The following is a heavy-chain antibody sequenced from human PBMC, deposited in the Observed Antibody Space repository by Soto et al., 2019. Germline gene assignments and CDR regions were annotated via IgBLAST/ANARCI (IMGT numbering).Heavy chain of an antibody. D-gene: IGHD5-12*01. Sequence: EVQLVESGGGLVQPGGSLRLSCAASGFTFSSYAMHWVRQAPGKGLEYVSAISSNGGSTYYANSVKGRFTISRDNSKNTLYLQRGSLRAEDMAVYYCARDMGGYSGYVLDYWGQGTLVTVSS. CDR1: GFTFSSYA. J-gene: IGHJ4*02. V-gene: IGHV3-64*01. CDR3: ARDMGGYSGYVLDY. CDR2: ISSNGGST.